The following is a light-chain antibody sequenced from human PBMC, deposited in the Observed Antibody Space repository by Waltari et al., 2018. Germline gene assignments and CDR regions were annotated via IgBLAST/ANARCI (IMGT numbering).Light chain of an antibody. CDR3: QQYNSYSFT. V-gene: IGKV1-5*03. J-gene: IGKJ3*01. CDR2: KAS. CDR1: QRISSW. Sequence: DIQMTQSPSTLSASVGDRVTITSRASQRISSWLAWYQQKPGKAPKLLIYKASSLESGVPSRFSGSGSGTEFTLTISSLQPDDFATYYCQQYNSYSFTFGPGTKVDIK.